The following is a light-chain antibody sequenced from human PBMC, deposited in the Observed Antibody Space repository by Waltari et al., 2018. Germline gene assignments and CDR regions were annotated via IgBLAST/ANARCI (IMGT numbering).Light chain of an antibody. CDR3: QQYGSLWT. Sequence: DIQVTQSPSTLSASVGDRVTITCRASQSISTWMAWDQQKPGTVPQLLIYKSSGVEGGVPSRFSGSGSGTDFTLTISSLQPEDFATYYCQQYGSLWTFGQGTKVELK. J-gene: IGKJ1*01. V-gene: IGKV1-5*03. CDR1: QSISTW. CDR2: KSS.